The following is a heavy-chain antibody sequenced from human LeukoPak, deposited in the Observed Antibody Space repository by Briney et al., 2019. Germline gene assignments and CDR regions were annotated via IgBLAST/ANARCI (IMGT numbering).Heavy chain of an antibody. Sequence: PGGSLRLSCAASRFTFIGYTMNWIRQAPGKGLEWVSSISSRSTYIYYADSVKGRFTISRDNAKNSLYLQMNSLRAEDTAVYYCAREESGSSGWYDYWGQGTLSPSPQ. V-gene: IGHV3-21*01. D-gene: IGHD6-19*01. J-gene: IGHJ4*02. CDR3: AREESGSSGWYDY. CDR1: RFTFIGYT. CDR2: ISSRSTYI.